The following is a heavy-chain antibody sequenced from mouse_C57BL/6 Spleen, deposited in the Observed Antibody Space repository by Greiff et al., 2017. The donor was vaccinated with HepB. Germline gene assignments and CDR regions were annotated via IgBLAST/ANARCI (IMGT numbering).Heavy chain of an antibody. V-gene: IGHV1-20*01. J-gene: IGHJ1*03. Sequence: EVKLVESGPELVKPGDSVKISCKASGYSFTGYFMNWVMQSHGKSLEWIGRINPYNGDTFYNQKFKGKATLTVDKSSSTAHMELRSLTSEDSAVYYCARKEGSSYWYFDVWGTGTTVTVSS. CDR1: GYSFTGYF. D-gene: IGHD1-1*01. CDR2: INPYNGDT. CDR3: ARKEGSSYWYFDV.